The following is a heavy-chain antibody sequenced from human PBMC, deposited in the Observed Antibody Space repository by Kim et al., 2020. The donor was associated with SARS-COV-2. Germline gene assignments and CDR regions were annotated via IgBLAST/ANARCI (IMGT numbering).Heavy chain of an antibody. Sequence: VKGRFTISRDNSKNTLYLQMNSLRAEDTAVYYCARAGDYYDSSERYYFDFWGQQTLVTVSS. D-gene: IGHD3-22*01. V-gene: IGHV3-30*07. CDR3: ARAGDYYDSSERYYFDF. J-gene: IGHJ4*02.